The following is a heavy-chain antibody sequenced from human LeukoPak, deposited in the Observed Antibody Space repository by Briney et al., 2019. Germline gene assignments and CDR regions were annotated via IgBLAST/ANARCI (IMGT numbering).Heavy chain of an antibody. CDR3: ARDKAMAFDY. D-gene: IGHD5-18*01. V-gene: IGHV1-2*02. CDR1: GYTFTGYN. J-gene: IGHJ4*02. CDR2: INPNSGGT. Sequence: ASVKVSCKASGYTFTGYNMHWVRQAPGQGLEWMGWINPNSGGTNYAQRFQGRVAMTRDTSISTAFMELSRLRSDDTAVYYCARDKAMAFDYWGQGTLVTVSS.